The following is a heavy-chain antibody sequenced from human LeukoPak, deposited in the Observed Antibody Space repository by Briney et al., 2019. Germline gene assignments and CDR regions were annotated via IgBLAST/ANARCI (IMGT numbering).Heavy chain of an antibody. D-gene: IGHD3-3*01. CDR2: IYYSGST. Sequence: SETLSLTCTVSGGSINTYYWSWLRQPPGKGLEWIGYIYYSGSTNYNPSLKSRVTISVDTSKNQFSLKLSSVTAADTAVYYCARGDTSGYSQYWGQGTLVTVSS. CDR3: ARGDTSGYSQY. V-gene: IGHV4-59*01. CDR1: GGSINTYY. J-gene: IGHJ4*02.